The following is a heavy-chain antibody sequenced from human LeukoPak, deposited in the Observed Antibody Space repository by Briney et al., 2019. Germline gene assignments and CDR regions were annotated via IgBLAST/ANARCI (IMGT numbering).Heavy chain of an antibody. CDR1: GFTFSNYG. CDR2: TRYDGSAK. J-gene: IGHJ4*02. Sequence: PGGSLRLSCAASGFTFSNYGMHWVRQAPGKGLEWVTFTRYDGSAKYYADSVKGRFTISGDNSKNTLYLQMNSLRAEDTAIYYCARGHDYGDNGPIFDYWGQGTLVTVSS. V-gene: IGHV3-30*02. CDR3: ARGHDYGDNGPIFDY. D-gene: IGHD4-17*01.